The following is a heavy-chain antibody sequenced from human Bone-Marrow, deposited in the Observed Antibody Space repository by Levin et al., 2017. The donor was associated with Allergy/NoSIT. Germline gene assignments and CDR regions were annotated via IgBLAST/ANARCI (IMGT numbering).Heavy chain of an antibody. CDR2: IDWDDDK. J-gene: IGHJ6*03. CDR3: ARINGLDWLGELRAKGSGLYDYYMDG. V-gene: IGHV2-70*17. CDR1: EFSLSTSGTC. D-gene: IGHD3-10*01. Sequence: SGPTLVKPTQTLTLTCTFSEFSLSTSGTCVSWIRQPPGKALEWLARIDWDDDKFYNASLKTRLTISKDTSKNQVVLTMTDMDPADTATYFCARINGLDWLGELRAKGSGLYDYYMDGWGKGTTVTVS.